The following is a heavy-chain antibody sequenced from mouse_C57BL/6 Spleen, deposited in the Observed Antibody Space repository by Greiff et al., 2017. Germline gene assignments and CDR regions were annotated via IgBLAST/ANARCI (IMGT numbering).Heavy chain of an antibody. CDR2: INPSSGYT. V-gene: IGHV1-4*01. D-gene: IGHD5-5*01. CDR1: GYTFTSYT. J-gene: IGHJ2*01. Sequence: QVQLQQSGAELARPGASVKMSCKASGYTFTSYTMHWVKQRPGQGLEWIGYINPSSGYTTYNQKFKDKATLTADKSSSTASMQLSSLTSEDSAVYYCARSATSRYYFDYWGQGTTLTVAS. CDR3: ARSATSRYYFDY.